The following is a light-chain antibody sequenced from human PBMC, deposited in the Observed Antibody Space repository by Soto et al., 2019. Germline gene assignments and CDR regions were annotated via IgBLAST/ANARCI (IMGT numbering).Light chain of an antibody. CDR3: QQSANSPVT. Sequence: EIVMTQSPATLSVSPGERATLSCRASQSVSSTYVSWYQQKPGQAPRLLIFGASSRATGIPDRFSGSGSGTDFTLTISRLEPEDFAVYYCQQSANSPVTFGQGTKLEIK. CDR1: QSVSSTY. J-gene: IGKJ2*01. CDR2: GAS. V-gene: IGKV3-20*01.